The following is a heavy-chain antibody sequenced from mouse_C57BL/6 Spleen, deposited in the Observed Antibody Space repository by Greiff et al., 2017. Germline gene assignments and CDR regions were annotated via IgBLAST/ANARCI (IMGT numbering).Heavy chain of an antibody. D-gene: IGHD2-3*01. V-gene: IGHV1-19*01. CDR2: INPYNGGT. CDR3: ARSDGYYVFDY. Sequence: VQLKQSGPVLVKPGASVTMSCKASGYTFTDYYMNWVKQSHGKSLEWIGVINPYNGGTSYNQKFKGKATLTVDKSSSTAYMELNSLTSEDSAVYYCARSDGYYVFDYWGQGTTLTVSS. CDR1: GYTFTDYY. J-gene: IGHJ2*01.